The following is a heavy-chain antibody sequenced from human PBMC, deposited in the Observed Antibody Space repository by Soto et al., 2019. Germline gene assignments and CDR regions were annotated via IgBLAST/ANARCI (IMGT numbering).Heavy chain of an antibody. V-gene: IGHV1-2*02. D-gene: IGHD4-4*01. CDR1: GNTFTGYY. CDR3: ARGRLHWFFDL. J-gene: IGHJ2*01. CDR2: ISPNIGGA. Sequence: QVHLVQSGAEVKKPGASVKVSCKASGNTFTGYYFHWVRQAPGQGLEWMGWISPNIGGANYAQKFHGRITMTRDTSISTAYMQLSRLKSDDTAVYYCARGRLHWFFDLWGRGTLVTVSS.